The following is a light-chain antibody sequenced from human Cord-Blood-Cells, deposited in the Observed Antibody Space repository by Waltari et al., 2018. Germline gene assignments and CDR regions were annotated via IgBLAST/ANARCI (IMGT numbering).Light chain of an antibody. Sequence: NFMLTQPHSVSESPGKTVTISCTRSSGSIASNYVQWYQQRPGSAPTTVIYEDNQRPSGVPAPFSGSTDSSSNSPSLTISGLKTEDEADYYCQSYDSSNQVFGGGTKLTVL. V-gene: IGLV6-57*03. J-gene: IGLJ3*02. CDR2: EDN. CDR3: QSYDSSNQV. CDR1: SGSIASNY.